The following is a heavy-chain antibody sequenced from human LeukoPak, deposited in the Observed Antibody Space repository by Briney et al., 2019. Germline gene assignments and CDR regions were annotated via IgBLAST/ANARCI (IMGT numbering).Heavy chain of an antibody. CDR3: ARGFYDSSGYSSPFDY. D-gene: IGHD3-22*01. Sequence: SETLSLTCTVSGGSISSYYWSWIRQPPGKGLEWIGYIYYSGSTNYNPSLKSRVTISVDTSKNQFSLKLSSVTAADTAVYYCARGFYDSSGYSSPFDYWGQGTLVTVSS. CDR1: GGSISSYY. J-gene: IGHJ4*02. V-gene: IGHV4-59*01. CDR2: IYYSGST.